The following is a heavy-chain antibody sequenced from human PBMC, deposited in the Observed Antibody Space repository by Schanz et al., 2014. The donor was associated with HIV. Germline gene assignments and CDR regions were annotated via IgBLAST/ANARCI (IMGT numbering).Heavy chain of an antibody. Sequence: QVQLVQSGAEVKKPGASVKVSCKASGYTFSNFDINWVRQATGQGLEWMGWMNPNSGNTGYAQKFRGRVTMTRNTSTGTAYMELSSLRSDDTAVHYCARKMSISNQWLRALYSNYGMDVWGQGTTVTVSS. J-gene: IGHJ6*02. CDR3: ARKMSISNQWLRALYSNYGMDV. CDR1: GYTFSNFD. CDR2: MNPNSGNT. V-gene: IGHV1-8*01. D-gene: IGHD5-12*01.